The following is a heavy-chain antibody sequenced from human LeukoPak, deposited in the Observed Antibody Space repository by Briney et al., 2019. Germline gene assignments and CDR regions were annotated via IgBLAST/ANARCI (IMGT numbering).Heavy chain of an antibody. CDR1: EFSVGSNY. Sequence: GGSLRLSCAASEFSVGSNYMTWVRQAPGKGLEWVAFIRSDETIEYYAVSVKGRFTISRDNSKNTLYLQMNSLRAEDTAVYFCARILSSAWGELGYWGQGTLVTVSS. J-gene: IGHJ4*02. D-gene: IGHD6-19*01. CDR3: ARILSSAWGELGY. V-gene: IGHV3-30*02. CDR2: IRSDETIE.